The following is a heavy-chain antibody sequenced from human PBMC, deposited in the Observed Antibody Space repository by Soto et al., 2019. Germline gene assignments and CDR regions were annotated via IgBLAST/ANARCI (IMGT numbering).Heavy chain of an antibody. CDR2: IIPIFGTA. Sequence: QVQLVQSGAEVKKPGPSVKVSCKASGGTFSSYAISWVRQAPGQGLEWMGGIIPIFGTANYAQKFQGRVTITADESTSTAYMELSSLRSEDTAVYYCASEKTYDSSGYYLDAFDIWGQGTMVTVSS. D-gene: IGHD3-22*01. CDR1: GGTFSSYA. CDR3: ASEKTYDSSGYYLDAFDI. V-gene: IGHV1-69*01. J-gene: IGHJ3*02.